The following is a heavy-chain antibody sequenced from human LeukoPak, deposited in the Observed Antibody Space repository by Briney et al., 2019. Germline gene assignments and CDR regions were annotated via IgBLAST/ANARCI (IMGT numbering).Heavy chain of an antibody. CDR3: AKDGAWGIAAAGTVGSCDY. CDR2: ISGYNGNT. V-gene: IGHV1-18*01. CDR1: GYTFTNYG. Sequence: ASVKVSCKASGYTFTNYGVSWVRQAPGQGLEWMGWISGYNGNTNYAQNLQGRLTMTTDTSTNTAYMELRSLRSDDTALYFCAKDGAWGIAAAGTVGSCDYWGQGTLVTVSS. J-gene: IGHJ4*02. D-gene: IGHD6-13*01.